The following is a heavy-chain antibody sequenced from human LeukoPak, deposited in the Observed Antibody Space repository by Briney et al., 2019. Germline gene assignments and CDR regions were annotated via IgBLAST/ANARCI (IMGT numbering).Heavy chain of an antibody. CDR3: ATGPIASYSSSWYGMDV. J-gene: IGHJ6*02. CDR2: FDPEDGET. V-gene: IGHV1-24*01. D-gene: IGHD6-13*01. Sequence: ASVKVSCKVSGYTLTELSMHWVRQAPGKGLEWMGGFDPEDGETIYAQKFQGRATMTEDTSTDTAYMELSSLRSEDTAVYYCATGPIASYSSSWYGMDVWGQGTTVTVSS. CDR1: GYTLTELS.